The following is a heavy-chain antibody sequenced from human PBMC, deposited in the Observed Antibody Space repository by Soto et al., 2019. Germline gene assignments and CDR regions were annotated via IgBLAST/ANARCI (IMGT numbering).Heavy chain of an antibody. Sequence: PGGSLRLSCAASGVTFSSYAMSWVRQAPGKGLEWVSAISGSGGSTYYADSVKGRFTISRDNSKNTLYLQMNSLRAEDTAVYYCARPGGSSDYYYYYGMDVWGQGTTVTVSS. CDR1: GVTFSSYA. D-gene: IGHD1-26*01. CDR3: ARPGGSSDYYYYYGMDV. V-gene: IGHV3-23*01. J-gene: IGHJ6*02. CDR2: ISGSGGST.